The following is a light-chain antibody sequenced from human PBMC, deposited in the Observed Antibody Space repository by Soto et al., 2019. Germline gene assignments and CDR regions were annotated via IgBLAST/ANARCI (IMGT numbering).Light chain of an antibody. CDR1: QGISSH. V-gene: IGKV1-9*01. Sequence: DIQLTQSPSFLSASVGDRVTITCRASQGISSHLLWYQQKPGKAPKLLIYAASTLQSGVPSRFSGGGSGTEFTLTISSLQPEDFATYYCQHVNSYPLTFCGGTKVEIK. CDR3: QHVNSYPLT. CDR2: AAS. J-gene: IGKJ4*01.